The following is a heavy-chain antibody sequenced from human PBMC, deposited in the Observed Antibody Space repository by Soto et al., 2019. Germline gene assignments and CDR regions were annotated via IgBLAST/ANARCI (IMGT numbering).Heavy chain of an antibody. J-gene: IGHJ4*02. V-gene: IGHV4-31*03. CDR1: GGSISSGGYY. D-gene: IGHD3-10*01. CDR2: IYYSGST. Sequence: QVQLQESGPGLVKPSQTLSLTCTVSGGSISSGGYYWSWIRQHPGKGLEWIGYIYYSGSTYYNPSIKSRVTISVETSKNQFSLKLSSVTAADTAVYYCATYGSGTYTPTTFDYWGQGTLVTVSS. CDR3: ATYGSGTYTPTTFDY.